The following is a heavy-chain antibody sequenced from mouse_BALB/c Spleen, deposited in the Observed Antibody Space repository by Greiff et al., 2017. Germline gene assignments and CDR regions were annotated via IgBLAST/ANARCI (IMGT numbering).Heavy chain of an antibody. CDR3: AREGGDYYSWFAY. V-gene: IGHV1S29*02. CDR1: GYTFTDYN. D-gene: IGHD1-1*01. J-gene: IGHJ3*01. Sequence: VQLKQSGPELVKPGASVKISCKASGYTFTDYNMHWVKQSHGKSLEWIGYIYPYNGGTGYNQKFKSKATLTVDNSSSTAYMELRSLTSEDSAVYYCAREGGDYYSWFAYWGQGTLVTVSA. CDR2: IYPYNGGT.